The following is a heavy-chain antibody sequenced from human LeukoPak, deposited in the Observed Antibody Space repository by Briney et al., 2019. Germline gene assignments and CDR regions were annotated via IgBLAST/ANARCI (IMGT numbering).Heavy chain of an antibody. D-gene: IGHD1-26*01. CDR2: LYPSGST. V-gene: IGHV4-59*01. J-gene: IGHJ4*02. Sequence: EPSETLSLTCSVSGGSINSGYWSWIRQPPGKGLEWIGLLYPSGSTNYNPSLKSRATISVDTSRTQFSLKLSSMTAADTAVYYCAGGHYPLEYWGQGTLVTVSS. CDR1: GGSINSGY. CDR3: AGGHYPLEY.